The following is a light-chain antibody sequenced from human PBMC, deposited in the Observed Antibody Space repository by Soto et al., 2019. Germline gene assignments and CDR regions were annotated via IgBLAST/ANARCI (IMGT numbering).Light chain of an antibody. J-gene: IGKJ4*01. CDR3: QQDYRYPLT. CDR1: QDISDD. Sequence: AIQMTQSPSSLSASVGDSVTITCRASQDISDDLGWYQQKLGKAPKLLIYAASSLERGVPSRFSGSGSGTEFTLTISSLQPEDFATYYCQQDYRYPLTFGGGTKVEIK. V-gene: IGKV1-6*01. CDR2: AAS.